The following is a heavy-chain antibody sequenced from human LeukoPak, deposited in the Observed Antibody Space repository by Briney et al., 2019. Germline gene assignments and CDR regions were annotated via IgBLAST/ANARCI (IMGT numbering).Heavy chain of an antibody. CDR1: GFTFSSYE. Sequence: GGSLRLSCAASGFTFSSYEMNWVRQAPGKGLEWVSYISSSGSTIYYADSVKGRFTISRDNAKNSLYLQMNSLRAEDTAVYYCAKSPRGDYYDSSGQWDYWGQGTLVTVSS. J-gene: IGHJ4*02. CDR3: AKSPRGDYYDSSGQWDY. CDR2: ISSSGSTI. V-gene: IGHV3-48*03. D-gene: IGHD3-22*01.